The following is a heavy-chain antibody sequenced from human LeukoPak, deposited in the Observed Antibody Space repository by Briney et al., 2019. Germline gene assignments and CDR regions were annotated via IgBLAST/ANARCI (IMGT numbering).Heavy chain of an antibody. V-gene: IGHV1-18*03. Sequence: ASVKVSCKASGYTFTNYGITWVRQAPEQGLEWMGWVSAYADNTNYVQKIQGRVTMTTDTSTSTAYMELRSLRSDDMAVYYCARDCIGCHGFDYWGQGTLVTVSS. J-gene: IGHJ4*02. CDR2: VSAYADNT. D-gene: IGHD2-15*01. CDR3: ARDCIGCHGFDY. CDR1: GYTFTNYG.